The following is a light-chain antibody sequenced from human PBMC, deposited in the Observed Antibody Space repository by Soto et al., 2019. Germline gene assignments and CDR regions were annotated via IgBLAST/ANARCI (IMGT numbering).Light chain of an antibody. V-gene: IGKV3-20*01. J-gene: IGKJ4*01. CDR3: QQFSSYPLT. CDR2: DAS. Sequence: VLTQSPGTLSLSPGERATLSCRASQTVRNNYLAWYQQKPGQAPSLLIYDASSTATGIPDRFSGGGSGTDFTLTISRLEPEDFAVYYCQQFSSYPLTFGGGAKVDIK. CDR1: QTVRNNY.